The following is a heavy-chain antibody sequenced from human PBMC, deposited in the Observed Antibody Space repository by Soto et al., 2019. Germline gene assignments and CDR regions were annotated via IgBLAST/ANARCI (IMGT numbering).Heavy chain of an antibody. CDR3: ARPYGDYGWYFDL. CDR2: IIPILGIA. D-gene: IGHD4-17*01. V-gene: IGHV1-69*02. CDR1: GGTFSSYT. J-gene: IGHJ2*01. Sequence: GASVKVSCKASGGTFSSYTISWVRQAPGQGLEWMGRIIPILGIANYAQKFQGRVTITADKSTSTAYMELSSLRSEDTAVYYCARPYGDYGWYFDLWGRGALVTVS.